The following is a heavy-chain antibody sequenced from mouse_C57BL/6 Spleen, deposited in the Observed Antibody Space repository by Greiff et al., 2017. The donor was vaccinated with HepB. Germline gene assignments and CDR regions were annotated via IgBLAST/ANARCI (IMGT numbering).Heavy chain of an antibody. V-gene: IGHV14-4*01. J-gene: IGHJ3*01. CDR3: TTRGITTVVPNPFAY. CDR2: IDPENGDT. CDR1: GFNIKDDY. D-gene: IGHD1-1*01. Sequence: EVQLQQSGAELVRPGASVKLSCTASGFNIKDDYMHWVKQRPEQGLEWIGWIDPENGDTEYASKFQGKATITADTSSNTAYLQLSSLTSEDTAVYYCTTRGITTVVPNPFAYWGQGTLVTVSA.